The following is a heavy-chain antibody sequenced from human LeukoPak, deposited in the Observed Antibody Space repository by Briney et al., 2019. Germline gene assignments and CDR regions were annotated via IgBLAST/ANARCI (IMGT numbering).Heavy chain of an antibody. V-gene: IGHV4-39*01. CDR3: ARLADRGFY. CDR2: INYSGST. Sequence: SETLSLTCTVSGGSISSTFYYWGWIGQPPGKGLEWIGSINYSGSTYYNPSLKSRVTISVDTSKNQFSLKLSSVTAADTAVYYCARLADRGFYWGQGTLVTVSS. J-gene: IGHJ4*02. D-gene: IGHD3-10*01. CDR1: GGSISSTFYY.